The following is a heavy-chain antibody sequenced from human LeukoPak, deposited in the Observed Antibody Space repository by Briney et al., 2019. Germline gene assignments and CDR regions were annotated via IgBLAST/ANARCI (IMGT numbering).Heavy chain of an antibody. CDR1: GFTFSSYA. V-gene: IGHV3-23*01. D-gene: IGHD6-19*01. CDR3: AKDLYSSGWYNYFDP. CDR2: ISGSGGST. Sequence: GGSLRLSCAASGFTFSSYAMSWVRQAPGKGLEWVSAISGSGGSTYYADSVKGRFTISRDTSKSTLFLQMNSLRAEDTAVYYCAKDLYSSGWYNYFDPWGQGTLVTVSS. J-gene: IGHJ5*02.